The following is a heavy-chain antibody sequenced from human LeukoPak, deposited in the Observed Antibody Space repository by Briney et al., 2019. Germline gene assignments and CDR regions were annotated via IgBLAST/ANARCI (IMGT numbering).Heavy chain of an antibody. CDR2: IYYSGST. V-gene: IGHV4-30-4*01. J-gene: IGHJ4*02. CDR3: ASWSVYYFDY. D-gene: IGHD2-8*02. CDR1: GGSISSGDYY. Sequence: PSETLSLTCTVSGGSISSGDYYRSWIRQPPGKGLEWIGYIYYSGSTYYNPSLKSRVTMSVDTSKNQFSLKLSSVTAADTAVYYCASWSVYYFDYWGQGTVVTVSS.